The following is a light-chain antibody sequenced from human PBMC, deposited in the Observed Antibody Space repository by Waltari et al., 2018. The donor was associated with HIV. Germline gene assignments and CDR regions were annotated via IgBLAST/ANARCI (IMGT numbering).Light chain of an antibody. CDR1: QSVSSSY. J-gene: IGKJ5*01. CDR3: QQYGSSSIT. CDR2: GAS. V-gene: IGKV3-20*01. Sequence: EFVLTQSPGTLSLSPGERATLSCRASQSVSSSYLAWYQQKPGQAPRLLIYGASSRATDIPDRFSGSGSVTDFTLTISRLEPEDFAVYYCQQYGSSSITFGQGTRLEIK.